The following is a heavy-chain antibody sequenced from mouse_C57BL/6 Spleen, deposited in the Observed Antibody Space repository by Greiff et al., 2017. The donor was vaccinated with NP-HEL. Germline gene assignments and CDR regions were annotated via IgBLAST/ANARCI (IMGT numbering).Heavy chain of an antibody. J-gene: IGHJ3*01. CDR1: GFNIKDDY. D-gene: IGHD1-1*01. V-gene: IGHV14-4*01. CDR3: TTGDYYGSSPAWFAY. Sequence: VQLKQSGAELVRPGASVKLSCTASGFNIKDDYMHWVKQRPEQGLEWIGWIDPENGDTEYASKFQGKATITADTSSNTAYLQLSSLTSEDTAVYYCTTGDYYGSSPAWFAYWGQGTLVTVSA. CDR2: IDPENGDT.